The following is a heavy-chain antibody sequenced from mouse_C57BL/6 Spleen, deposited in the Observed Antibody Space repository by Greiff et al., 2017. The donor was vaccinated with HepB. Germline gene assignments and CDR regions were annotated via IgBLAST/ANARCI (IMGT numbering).Heavy chain of an antibody. CDR3: AREGNYAWFAY. J-gene: IGHJ3*01. Sequence: VQRVESGAELVRPGTSVKVSCKASGYAFTNYLIEWVKQRPGQGLEWIGVINPGSGGTNYNEKFKGKATLTADKSSSTAYMQLSSLTSEDSAVYFCAREGNYAWFAYWGQGTLVTVSA. CDR2: INPGSGGT. CDR1: GYAFTNYL. V-gene: IGHV1-54*01. D-gene: IGHD2-4*01.